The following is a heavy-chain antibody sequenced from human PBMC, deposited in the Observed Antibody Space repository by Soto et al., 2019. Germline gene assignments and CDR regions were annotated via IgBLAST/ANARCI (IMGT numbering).Heavy chain of an antibody. V-gene: IGHV1-69*01. J-gene: IGHJ5*01. D-gene: IGHD3-3*01. CDR1: GGSLENLA. CDR2: VIPVLGTT. Sequence: QVHLVQSGAEVRTPGSSVKISCKASGGSLENLAISWVRQAPGQGFEWMGGVIPVLGTTDYAHNFQGRVTATADESTTTVYLELSSLKSEDTAVYYCARDGRTLRYLEWPAAFDSWGQGTLVTVSS. CDR3: ARDGRTLRYLEWPAAFDS.